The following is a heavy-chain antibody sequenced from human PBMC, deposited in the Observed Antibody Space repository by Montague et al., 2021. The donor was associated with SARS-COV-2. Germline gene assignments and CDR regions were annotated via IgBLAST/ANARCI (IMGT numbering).Heavy chain of an antibody. CDR3: ARRGRKLLPVATTIGGFDI. Sequence: SETLSLTCTVSGGSISSSNYYWDWIRQPPGKGLEWIGCIYDSGSTYYNPSLKSRVTISVDTSKNHFSLKLSSVPAADTAVYYCARRGRKLLPVATTIGGFDIWGQGTMVTVSS. J-gene: IGHJ3*02. V-gene: IGHV4-39*02. CDR1: GGSISSSNYY. D-gene: IGHD5-12*01. CDR2: IYDSGST.